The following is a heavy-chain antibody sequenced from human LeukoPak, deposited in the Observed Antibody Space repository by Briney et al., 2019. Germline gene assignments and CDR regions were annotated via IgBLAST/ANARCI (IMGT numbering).Heavy chain of an antibody. J-gene: IGHJ4*02. D-gene: IGHD1-26*01. V-gene: IGHV3-53*01. Sequence: PGGSLRLSCAAPGFTVSSNYMSWVRQAPGKGLEWVSVIYSGGSTYYADSVKGRFTISRDNSKNTLYLQMSSLRAEDTAVYYCAREREGATQIFDYWGQGTLVTVSS. CDR2: IYSGGST. CDR1: GFTVSSNY. CDR3: AREREGATQIFDY.